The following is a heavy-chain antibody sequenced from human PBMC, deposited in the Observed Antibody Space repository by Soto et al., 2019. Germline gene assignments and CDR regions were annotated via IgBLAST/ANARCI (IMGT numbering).Heavy chain of an antibody. J-gene: IGHJ4*02. CDR2: IIPIFGTA. D-gene: IGHD6-13*01. Sequence: ASVKVSCKASGGTFSSYAISWVRQAPGQGLEWMGGIIPIFGTANYAQKFQGRVTITADKSTSTAYMELSSLRSEDTAVYYCARDTLTIAAAGDSRYYFAYWGQGTLVTVSS. V-gene: IGHV1-69*06. CDR1: GGTFSSYA. CDR3: ARDTLTIAAAGDSRYYFAY.